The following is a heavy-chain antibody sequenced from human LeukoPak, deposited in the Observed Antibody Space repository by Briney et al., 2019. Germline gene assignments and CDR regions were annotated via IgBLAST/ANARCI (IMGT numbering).Heavy chain of an antibody. CDR3: ARGPNRGGYGDPYCLCNH. J-gene: IGHJ4*02. V-gene: IGHV1-24*01. Sequence: ASVKVSCKVSGYSLTELSMHWVRQTLGKGLEWMGAFDVGQSETIYAQKLQGRVTLTADSSTDTAYMELSRLRSDDTAVYYCARGPNRGGYGDPYCLCNHWGQGTLVTVSS. CDR2: FDVGQSET. D-gene: IGHD4-17*01. CDR1: GYSLTELS.